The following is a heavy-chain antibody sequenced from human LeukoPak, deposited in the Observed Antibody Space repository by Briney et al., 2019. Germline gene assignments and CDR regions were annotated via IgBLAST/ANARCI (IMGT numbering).Heavy chain of an antibody. CDR1: GFTFSSYS. Sequence: GGSLRLSCAASGFTFSSYSMNWVRQAPGKGLEWVSSISSSSSYIYYADSVKGRFTISRDNAKNSLYLQMNSLRAEDTAVYYCARGRGDCSSGSCPFTTYMDVWGKGTTVTASS. D-gene: IGHD2-15*01. J-gene: IGHJ6*03. V-gene: IGHV3-21*01. CDR3: ARGRGDCSSGSCPFTTYMDV. CDR2: ISSSSSYI.